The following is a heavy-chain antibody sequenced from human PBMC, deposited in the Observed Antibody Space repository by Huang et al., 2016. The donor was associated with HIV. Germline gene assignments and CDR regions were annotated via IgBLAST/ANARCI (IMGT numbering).Heavy chain of an antibody. J-gene: IGHJ4*02. Sequence: QVQLVQSGAEVKKPGASVKVSCKASGNTFSGYGISWVRQAPGQGLEWMGGISGYNGNTNYGENRQGRVTMTTDTSTSTAYMELRSLRSDDTAVYYCARDRRPYSGSYLGYWGQGTLVTVSS. D-gene: IGHD1-26*01. CDR2: ISGYNGNT. CDR1: GNTFSGYG. V-gene: IGHV1-18*04. CDR3: ARDRRPYSGSYLGY.